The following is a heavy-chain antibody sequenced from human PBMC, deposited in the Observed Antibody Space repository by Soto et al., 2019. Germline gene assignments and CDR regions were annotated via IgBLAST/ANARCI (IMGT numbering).Heavy chain of an antibody. Sequence: TGGSLRLSCAASGFTFSSYAMSWVRQAPGKGMEWVAAISGSGGITYYADSVKGRFTISRENSKNTLYLQMNSLRAEDAAVYYCAKDLVGSNADYYDYWGQGTLVTVSS. CDR2: ISGSGGIT. CDR1: GFTFSSYA. V-gene: IGHV3-23*01. J-gene: IGHJ4*02. D-gene: IGHD2-15*01. CDR3: AKDLVGSNADYYDY.